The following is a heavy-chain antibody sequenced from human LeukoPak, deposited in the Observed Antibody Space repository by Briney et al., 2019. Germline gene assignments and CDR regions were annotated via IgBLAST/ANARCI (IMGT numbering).Heavy chain of an antibody. CDR3: ARTYCTNGVCSFGMDV. Sequence: PGGSLRLSCAASGFTFSSYGMHWVRQAPGKGLEWVAVIWYDGSNKYYADSVKGRFTISRDNSKNTLYLQMNSLRAEDTAVNYCARTYCTNGVCSFGMDVWGQGTTVTVSS. J-gene: IGHJ6*02. CDR2: IWYDGSNK. D-gene: IGHD2-8*01. V-gene: IGHV3-33*01. CDR1: GFTFSSYG.